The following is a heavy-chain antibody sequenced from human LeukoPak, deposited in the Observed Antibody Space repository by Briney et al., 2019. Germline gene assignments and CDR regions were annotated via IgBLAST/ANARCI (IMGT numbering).Heavy chain of an antibody. V-gene: IGHV1-46*01. CDR2: INPSGGST. J-gene: IGHJ6*03. D-gene: IGHD2-2*01. CDR3: ARARAVVPAAMKIYYYYYMDV. Sequence: ASVKVSCKASGYTFTSYYMHWVRQAPGQGLEWMGIINPSGGSTSYAQKFQGRVTITADKSTSTAYMELSSLRSEDTAVYYCARARAVVPAAMKIYYYYYMDVWGKGTTVTVSS. CDR1: GYTFTSYY.